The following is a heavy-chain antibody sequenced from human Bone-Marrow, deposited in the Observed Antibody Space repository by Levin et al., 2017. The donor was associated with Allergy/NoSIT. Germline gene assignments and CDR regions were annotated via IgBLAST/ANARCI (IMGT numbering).Heavy chain of an antibody. CDR2: IIISSGTI. CDR1: GFTFNKYA. V-gene: IGHV3-48*02. D-gene: IGHD2-15*01. J-gene: IGHJ4*02. CDR3: ARDYCSGSSCYFKFDS. Sequence: GGSLRLSCAASGFTFNKYAMNWVRQAPGKGLEWVSSIIISSGTIYYADSVKGRFTISRDDDKNSLYLHMHSLREEDTAVYYCARDYCSGSSCYFKFDSWGQGTLVTVSS.